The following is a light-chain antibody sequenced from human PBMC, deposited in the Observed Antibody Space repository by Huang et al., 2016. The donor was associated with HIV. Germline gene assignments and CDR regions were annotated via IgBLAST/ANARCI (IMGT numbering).Light chain of an antibody. CDR3: QQVHSFPLT. J-gene: IGKJ4*01. V-gene: IGKV1D-12*01. CDR1: QNIIKW. Sequence: DIQMTQSPASVSASVGDRVTITCRASQNIIKWLAWYQVKPGKAPKLLISGTSTLQSGVPSSFSGSGSGTDFTLTVSSLHLEDFATYYCQQVHSFPLTFGGGTKVEI. CDR2: GTS.